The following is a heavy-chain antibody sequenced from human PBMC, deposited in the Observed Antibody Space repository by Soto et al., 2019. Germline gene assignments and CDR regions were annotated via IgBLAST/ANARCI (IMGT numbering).Heavy chain of an antibody. CDR3: ARDGPLDSSGSMDV. V-gene: IGHV1-8*01. J-gene: IGHJ6*02. CDR1: GYTFTSYD. D-gene: IGHD3-22*01. Sequence: GASVKVSCKASGYTFTSYDINWVRQATGQGLEWMGWMNPNSGNTGYAQKFQGRVTMTRNTSISTAYMELSSLRSEDTAVYYCARDGPLDSSGSMDVWGQGATVTVSS. CDR2: MNPNSGNT.